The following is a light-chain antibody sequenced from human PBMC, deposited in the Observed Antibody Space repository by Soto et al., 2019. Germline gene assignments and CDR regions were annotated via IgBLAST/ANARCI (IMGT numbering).Light chain of an antibody. CDR2: AAS. CDR3: HQYHDAIRT. Sequence: EIVLTQSPATLSVSPGERATLSCRASQTVSVNLAWYQQKPGQAPRLLIYAASTRAPGIPDRFSGSGSGTEFTLTLSSLRSEDFAVYYCHQYHDAIRTFGLGTNVDIK. CDR1: QTVSVN. V-gene: IGKV3-15*01. J-gene: IGKJ1*01.